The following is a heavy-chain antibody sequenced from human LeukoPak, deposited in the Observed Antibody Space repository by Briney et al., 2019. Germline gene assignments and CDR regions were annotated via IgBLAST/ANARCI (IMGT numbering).Heavy chain of an antibody. J-gene: IGHJ4*02. D-gene: IGHD4-11*01. CDR3: ARDRSTTVTTLLWDY. Sequence: ASVKVSCKASGYTFTNYDINWVRQATGQGLEWMGWLNPKSGNIGYAQKFQGRVTITRNTSISTAYMELSSLRSEDTAVYYCARDRSTTVTTLLWDYWGQGTLVTVSS. CDR2: LNPKSGNI. V-gene: IGHV1-8*01. CDR1: GYTFTNYD.